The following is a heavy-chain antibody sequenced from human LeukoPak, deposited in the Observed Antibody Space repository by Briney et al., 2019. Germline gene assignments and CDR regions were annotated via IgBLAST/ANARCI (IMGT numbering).Heavy chain of an antibody. CDR2: MNPNSGNT. Sequence: ASVKVSCKASGYTFTSYDINWVRQATGQGLEWMGWMNPNSGNTGYAQKFQGRVTITRNTSISTAYMELSSLRSEDTAVYYCARVPSRARYCSSTSCSYYFDYWGQGTLVTFSS. V-gene: IGHV1-8*03. CDR1: GYTFTSYD. CDR3: ARVPSRARYCSSTSCSYYFDY. J-gene: IGHJ4*02. D-gene: IGHD2-2*01.